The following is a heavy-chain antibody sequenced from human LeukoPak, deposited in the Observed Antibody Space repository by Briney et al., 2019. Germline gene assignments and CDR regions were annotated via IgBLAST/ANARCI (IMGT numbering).Heavy chain of an antibody. CDR2: VYTSGIT. CDR3: ARRDNWNYVMDY. J-gene: IGHJ4*02. D-gene: IGHD1-7*01. Sequence: PSETLSLTCTVSGGSISSYYWIWIRQPAGKGLEWIGHVYTSGITNYNPSLKSRVTISIDTSKNQFSLKLSSVTAADTAVYYCARRDNWNYVMDYWGQGTLVTVSS. CDR1: GGSISSYY. V-gene: IGHV4-4*08.